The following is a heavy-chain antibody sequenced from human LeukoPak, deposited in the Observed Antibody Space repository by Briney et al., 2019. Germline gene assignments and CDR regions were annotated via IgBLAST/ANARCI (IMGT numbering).Heavy chain of an antibody. CDR1: GFTVCGHY. D-gene: IGHD6-13*01. V-gene: IGHV3-53*01. CDR3: ARGGPAAAGTGKN. CDR2: IYSGGTT. Sequence: GGSLRLSCAASGFTVCGHYMSWVRQAPGKGLEWVSVIYSGGTTYYADPVKGRFTISRDNSKNTVYLQMRSLRAEDTAVYYCARGGPAAAGTGKNWGQGTLVTVSS. J-gene: IGHJ4*02.